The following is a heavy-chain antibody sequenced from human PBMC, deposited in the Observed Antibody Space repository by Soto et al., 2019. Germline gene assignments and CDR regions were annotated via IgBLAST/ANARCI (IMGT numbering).Heavy chain of an antibody. D-gene: IGHD3-10*01. CDR2: INHSGST. J-gene: IGHJ4*02. CDR3: ATLGSMVRGVIINYFDY. Sequence: SETLSLTCAVYGGSFSGYYWSWIRQPPGKGLEWIGEINHSGSTNYNPSLKSRVTISVDTSKNQFSLKQSSVTAADTAVYYCATLGSMVRGVIINYFDYWGQGTLVTVSS. V-gene: IGHV4-34*01. CDR1: GGSFSGYY.